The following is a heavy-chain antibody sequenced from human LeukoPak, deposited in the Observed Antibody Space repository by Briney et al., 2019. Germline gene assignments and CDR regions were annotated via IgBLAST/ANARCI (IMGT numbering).Heavy chain of an antibody. CDR3: ARDDSGFDLEALEYYYGMDV. Sequence: PGGSLRLSCAASGFSFSSYSMTWVRQAPGKGLEWVSSISSRSTYIYYAGPVKGRFTISRDNAKNSLYLQMNSLRAEDTAVYYCARDDSGFDLEALEYYYGMDVWGQGTTVTVSS. D-gene: IGHD5-12*01. J-gene: IGHJ6*02. CDR2: ISSRSTYI. V-gene: IGHV3-21*01. CDR1: GFSFSSYS.